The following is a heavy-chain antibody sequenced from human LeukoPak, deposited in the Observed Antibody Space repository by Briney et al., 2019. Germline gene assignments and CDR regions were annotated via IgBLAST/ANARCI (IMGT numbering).Heavy chain of an antibody. J-gene: IGHJ4*02. CDR2: INPNSGGT. V-gene: IGHV1-2*02. CDR3: AREGREFGPHKLAGFDY. Sequence: ASVKVCCKTSGYTFTGYYMHWVRQAPGQGLEWMGWINPNSGGTNYAQKFQGRVTMTRDTSITTAYMELNGLRSDDTAVYYCAREGREFGPHKLAGFDYWGQGTLVTVSS. D-gene: IGHD3-10*01. CDR1: GYTFTGYY.